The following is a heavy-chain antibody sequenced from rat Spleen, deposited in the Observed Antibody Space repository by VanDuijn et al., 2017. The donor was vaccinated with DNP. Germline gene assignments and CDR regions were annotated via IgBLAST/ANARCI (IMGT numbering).Heavy chain of an antibody. CDR2: IDYDGGTT. V-gene: IGHV5-20*01. CDR1: GVTFSDYY. J-gene: IGHJ4*01. CDR3: AKDYHFYAMDA. Sequence: EVQLVESGGGLVQPGRSLKLSCVVSGVTFSDYYMAWVRQAPTKGLGWVASIDYDGGTTYYRDSVKGRFTISRDNAENTVYLQMSSLRSEDTATYYCAKDYHFYAMDAWGQGTSVTVSS.